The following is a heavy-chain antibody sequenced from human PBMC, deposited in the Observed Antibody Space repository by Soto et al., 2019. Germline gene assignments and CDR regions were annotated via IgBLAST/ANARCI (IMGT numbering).Heavy chain of an antibody. CDR3: AKNLPRTGRFDY. Sequence: SETLSLTCSLSGASITSTTDFWAWIRQPPGKGLEWVSSIYYSGKTHYNPSLKSRATISVDRSRNQFSLQVSSVTAADTAVYYCAKNLPRTGRFDYWGQGTVVTVSS. CDR1: GASITSTTDF. CDR2: IYYSGKT. V-gene: IGHV4-39*01. J-gene: IGHJ4*02.